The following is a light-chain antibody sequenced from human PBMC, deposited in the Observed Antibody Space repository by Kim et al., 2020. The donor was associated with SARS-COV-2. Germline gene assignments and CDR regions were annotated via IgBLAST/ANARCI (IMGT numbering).Light chain of an antibody. CDR2: GAS. Sequence: EIVLTQSPVTLSFSPGEGATLSCRASQDISSSYLAWYQQKPGQAPRLLIYGASSRASGIPDRFSGSGSGTDFTLIISRLEAEDLAVYYCQQYGSSPITFGQGTRLEIK. CDR3: QQYGSSPIT. J-gene: IGKJ5*01. V-gene: IGKV3-20*01. CDR1: QDISSSY.